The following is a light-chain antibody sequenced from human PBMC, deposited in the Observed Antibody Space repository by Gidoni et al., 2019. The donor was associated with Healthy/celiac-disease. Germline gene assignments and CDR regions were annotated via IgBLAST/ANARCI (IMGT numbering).Light chain of an antibody. CDR1: QGISSY. Sequence: DIQLTQSPSFLSASVGDRVTIPCRASQGISSYLAWYQQKPGKAPKLLIYAASTLQSGVPSRFSGSGSGTEFTLTISSLQPEDFATYYCQQLNSYPFTFGGGTKVEIE. CDR3: QQLNSYPFT. CDR2: AAS. V-gene: IGKV1-9*01. J-gene: IGKJ4*01.